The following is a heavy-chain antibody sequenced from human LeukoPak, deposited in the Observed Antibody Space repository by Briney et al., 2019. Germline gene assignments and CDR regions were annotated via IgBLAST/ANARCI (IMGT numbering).Heavy chain of an antibody. Sequence: GGSLRLSCAASGFTFSSYAMHWVSQAPGKGLEWVAVISYDGSNKYYADSVKGRFTISRDNSKNTLYLQMNSLRAEDTAVYYCASGGGYGGNFDYWGQGTLVTVSS. CDR3: ASGGGYGGNFDY. J-gene: IGHJ4*02. V-gene: IGHV3-30-3*01. CDR1: GFTFSSYA. D-gene: IGHD4-23*01. CDR2: ISYDGSNK.